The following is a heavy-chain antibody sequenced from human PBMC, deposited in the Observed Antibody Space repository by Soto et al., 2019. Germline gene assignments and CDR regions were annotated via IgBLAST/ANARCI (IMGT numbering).Heavy chain of an antibody. D-gene: IGHD2-15*01. CDR3: ARGADCSGGSCFWGYFDL. Sequence: QVQLVESGGGVVQPGRSLRLSCAASGFTFSNYGMHWVRQAPGKGLEWVAVIWHDGSNKNYADSVKGPFTISRDNSKKTLYLQINSLRAEDTAVYYCARGADCSGGSCFWGYFDLWGRGTLVTVSS. V-gene: IGHV3-33*01. CDR2: IWHDGSNK. J-gene: IGHJ2*01. CDR1: GFTFSNYG.